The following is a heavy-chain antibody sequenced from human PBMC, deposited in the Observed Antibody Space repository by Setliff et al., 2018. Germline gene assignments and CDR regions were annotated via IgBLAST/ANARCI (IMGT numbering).Heavy chain of an antibody. J-gene: IGHJ4*02. Sequence: PGGSLRLSCTASGFTFTNYAMSWVRQAPGKGLEWVSRILGSDGRTYYADSVKGRFTISRDNSKSTLYLQMSSLRAEDTAVYYCAKDYQSDSGWDFDYWGQGTLVTVSS. CDR2: ILGSDGRT. D-gene: IGHD6-19*01. CDR1: GFTFTNYA. CDR3: AKDYQSDSGWDFDY. V-gene: IGHV3-23*01.